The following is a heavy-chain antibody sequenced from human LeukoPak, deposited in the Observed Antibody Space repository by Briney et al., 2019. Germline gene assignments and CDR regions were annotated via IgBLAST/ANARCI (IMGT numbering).Heavy chain of an antibody. Sequence: GGSLRLSCVVAGFTFSSYNMNWVRQAPGKGLEWVSSISGSSSYIHYADSVKGRFSISRDNAKNSLYLQMNSLRAEDTAVYYCAKEAVVVEWGQGTLVTVSS. D-gene: IGHD2-15*01. CDR1: GFTFSSYN. CDR2: ISGSSSYI. CDR3: AKEAVVVE. J-gene: IGHJ4*02. V-gene: IGHV3-21*04.